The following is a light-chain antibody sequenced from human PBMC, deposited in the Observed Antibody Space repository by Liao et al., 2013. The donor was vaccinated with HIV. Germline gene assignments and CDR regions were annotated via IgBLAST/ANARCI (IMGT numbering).Light chain of an antibody. CDR1: NIGSKS. J-gene: IGLJ3*02. V-gene: IGLV3-21*01. CDR2: YDS. Sequence: SYELTQPPSVSVAPGKTANITCGGNNIGSKSVHWYQQKPGQAPVLVIYYDSDRPSGIPERFSASISRTTVTLTIGGVQAEDEADYYCQSVDSSGVWVFGGGTKLTVL. CDR3: QSVDSSGVWV.